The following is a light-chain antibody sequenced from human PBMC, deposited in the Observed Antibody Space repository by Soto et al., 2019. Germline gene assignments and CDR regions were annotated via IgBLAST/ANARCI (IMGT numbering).Light chain of an antibody. CDR3: QQFNNWPHT. CDR1: QSVNQK. Sequence: EIVLTQSPATLSVSPGERATLSXXASQSVNQKLGWYQQKPGQAPRLLIYVASYRATGIPARFSGSGSGTEYTLTISNLQAEDFAVYYCQQFNNWPHTFGQGTRLEIK. CDR2: VAS. V-gene: IGKV3-15*01. J-gene: IGKJ5*01.